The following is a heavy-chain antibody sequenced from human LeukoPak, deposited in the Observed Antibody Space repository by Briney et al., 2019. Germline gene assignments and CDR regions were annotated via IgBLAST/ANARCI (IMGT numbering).Heavy chain of an antibody. V-gene: IGHV1-8*01. CDR3: ARDYSDSSGYYPIGFDY. Sequence: ASVKVSCKASGYTFTSYDINWVRQATGQGLEWMGWMNPNSGNTGYAQKFQGRVTMTRNTSISTAYMELSSLRSEDTAVYYCARDYSDSSGYYPIGFDYWGQGTLVTVSS. CDR2: MNPNSGNT. D-gene: IGHD3-22*01. J-gene: IGHJ4*02. CDR1: GYTFTSYD.